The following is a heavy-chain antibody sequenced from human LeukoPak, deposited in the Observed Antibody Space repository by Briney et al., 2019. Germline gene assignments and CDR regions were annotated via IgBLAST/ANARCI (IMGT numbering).Heavy chain of an antibody. V-gene: IGHV1-2*02. Sequence: ASVKVSCKASGYTFTDSYIHWVRQAPGQGLEWMGWINPNSGATNYPQKFQGRVTITRDTSANTAYMELNRLRSDDTAVYYCASPVSSGPLGSGMDVWGQGTTVTVSS. CDR2: INPNSGAT. CDR3: ASPVSSGPLGSGMDV. CDR1: GYTFTDSY. D-gene: IGHD6-19*01. J-gene: IGHJ6*02.